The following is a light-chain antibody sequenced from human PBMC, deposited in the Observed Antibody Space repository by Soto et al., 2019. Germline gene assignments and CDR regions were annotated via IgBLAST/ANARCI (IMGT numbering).Light chain of an antibody. J-gene: IGLJ1*01. V-gene: IGLV2-14*01. CDR3: SSYTSSSTVV. CDR1: SSDVGGHNY. Sequence: QSALAQPASVSGSPGQSITISCTGTSSDVGGHNYVSWYQQLPGKAPKLMISEVSNRPSGVSNRFSGSKSGNTASLTISGLQAEDEADYYCSSYTSSSTVVFGSGTKVTVL. CDR2: EVS.